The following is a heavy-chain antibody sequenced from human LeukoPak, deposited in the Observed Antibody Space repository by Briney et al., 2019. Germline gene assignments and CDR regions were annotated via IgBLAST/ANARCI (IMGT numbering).Heavy chain of an antibody. CDR2: IYYSGST. D-gene: IGHD3-3*01. J-gene: IGHJ4*02. CDR3: ARGGSYYDFWSGYLSDDY. CDR1: GGSISSSSYY. Sequence: SETLSLTCTVSGGSISSSSYYWGWIRQPPGKELEWIGSIYYSGSTYYNPSLKSRVTISVDTSKNQFSLKLSSVTAADTAEYYCARGGSYYDFWSGYLSDDYWGQGTLVTVSS. V-gene: IGHV4-39*07.